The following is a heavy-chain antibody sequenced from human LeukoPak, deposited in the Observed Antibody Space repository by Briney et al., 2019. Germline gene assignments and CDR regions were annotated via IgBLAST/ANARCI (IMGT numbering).Heavy chain of an antibody. CDR2: INPNSGGT. CDR1: GYTFTGYY. D-gene: IGHD6-13*01. J-gene: IGHJ5*02. V-gene: IGHV1-2*02. Sequence: ASVKVSCKASGYTFTGYYMHWVRQAPGQGLEWMGWINPNSGGTNYAQKFQGRVTMTRDTSISTAYMELSRLRSDDTAVYYCAKDQVGSSWYSTPGSTWGQGTLVTVSS. CDR3: AKDQVGSSWYSTPGST.